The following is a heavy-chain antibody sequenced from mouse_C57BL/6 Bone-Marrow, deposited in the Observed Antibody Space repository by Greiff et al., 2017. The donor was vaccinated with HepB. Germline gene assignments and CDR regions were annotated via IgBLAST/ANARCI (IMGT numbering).Heavy chain of an antibody. CDR1: GYTFTSYG. J-gene: IGHJ3*01. D-gene: IGHD1-1*01. CDR2: IYPRSGNT. CDR3: ASLYYGSSFAWFAY. Sequence: VKLQESGAELARPGASVKLSCKASGYTFTSYGISWVKQRTGQGLEWIGEIYPRSGNTYYNEKFKGKATLTADKSSSTAYMELRSLTSEDSAVYFCASLYYGSSFAWFAYWGQGTLVTVSA. V-gene: IGHV1-81*01.